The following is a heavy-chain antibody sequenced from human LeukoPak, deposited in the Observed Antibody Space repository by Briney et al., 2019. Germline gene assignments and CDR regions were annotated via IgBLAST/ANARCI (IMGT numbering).Heavy chain of an antibody. D-gene: IGHD3-22*01. J-gene: IGHJ4*02. CDR1: GFTFSSYS. Sequence: GGSLRLSCAAPGFTFSSYSMNWVRQAPGKGLEWVSSISSSSSYIYYADSVKGRFTISRDNAKNSLYLQMNSLRAEDTAVYYCARGYYDSNAQLFDYWGQGTLVTVSS. V-gene: IGHV3-21*01. CDR2: ISSSSSYI. CDR3: ARGYYDSNAQLFDY.